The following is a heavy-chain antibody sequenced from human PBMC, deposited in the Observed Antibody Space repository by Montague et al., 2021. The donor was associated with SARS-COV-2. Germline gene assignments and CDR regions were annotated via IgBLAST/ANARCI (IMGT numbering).Heavy chain of an antibody. V-gene: IGHV4-30-4*01. J-gene: IGHJ5*02. CDR3: ARDHSS. D-gene: IGHD2-21*01. CDR2: IHYSGTT. Sequence: IHYSGTTYYNPSLKSRVTISVDTSKNQFSLKLRSVTAADTAVFYCARDHSSLGQGTLVTVSS.